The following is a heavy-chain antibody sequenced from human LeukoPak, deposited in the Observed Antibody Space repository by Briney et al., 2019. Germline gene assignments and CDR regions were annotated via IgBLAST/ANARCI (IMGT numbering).Heavy chain of an antibody. CDR2: IYYSGST. V-gene: IGHV4-59*01. J-gene: IGHJ4*02. Sequence: PSGTLSLTCTVSGGSISSYYWSWIRQPPGKGLEWIGYIYYSGSTNYNPSLKSRVTISVDTSKNQFSLKLSSVTAADTVVYYCARDAEGYFDYWGQGTLVTVSS. CDR1: GGSISSYY. CDR3: ARDAEGYFDY.